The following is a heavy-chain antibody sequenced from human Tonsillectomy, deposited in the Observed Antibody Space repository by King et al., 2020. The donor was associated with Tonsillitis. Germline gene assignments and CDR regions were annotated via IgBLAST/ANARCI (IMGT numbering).Heavy chain of an antibody. Sequence: VQLVESGAEVKKPGASVKISCKASGYIFTNFFMHWVRQAPGQGPEWMAIINPTGDRTWYAQKFRDRVAVTREPSTSTVYMDVVSLTSEDTAIYYCEREVGTGVGCFDFWGQGTPLTVSS. V-gene: IGHV1-46*01. D-gene: IGHD1-14*01. CDR3: EREVGTGVGCFDF. J-gene: IGHJ4*02. CDR1: GYIFTNFF. CDR2: INPTGDRT.